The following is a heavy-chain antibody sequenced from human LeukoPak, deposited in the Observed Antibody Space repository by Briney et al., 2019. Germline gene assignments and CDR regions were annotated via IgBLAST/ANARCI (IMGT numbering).Heavy chain of an antibody. CDR1: GFTFSSYA. J-gene: IGHJ4*02. V-gene: IGHV4-4*01. Sequence: PGGSLRLSCSASGFTFSSYAMHWVRQPPGQGLEWIGEISLTGLTHYNPSLESRVTVSLDKSKNQLSLNLTSVTAADTAVYFCSRENGAFSPFGYWGQGILVTVLS. D-gene: IGHD3-16*01. CDR2: ISLTGLT. CDR3: SRENGAFSPFGY.